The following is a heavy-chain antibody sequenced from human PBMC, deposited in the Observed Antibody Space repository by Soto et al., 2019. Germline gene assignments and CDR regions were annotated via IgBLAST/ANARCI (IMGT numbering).Heavy chain of an antibody. CDR1: GFTFSSYG. J-gene: IGHJ4*02. Sequence: QVQLVESGGGVVQPGRSLRLSCAASGFTFSSYGMHWVRQAPGKGLEWVAVIWYDGSNKYYADSVKGRFTISRDNSKNTLYLQTNSLRAEDTAVYYCARDALAYCGGDCYAFDYWGQGTLVTVSS. D-gene: IGHD2-21*02. CDR3: ARDALAYCGGDCYAFDY. V-gene: IGHV3-33*01. CDR2: IWYDGSNK.